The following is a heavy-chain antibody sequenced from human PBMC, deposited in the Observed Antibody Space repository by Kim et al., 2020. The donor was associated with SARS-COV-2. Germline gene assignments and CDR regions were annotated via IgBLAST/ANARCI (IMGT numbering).Heavy chain of an antibody. Sequence: NYHPSLKSRDTISVSTSKNQFSLKLTSVTAADTAVYYCARAGSGIAAADYWGQGTLVTVSS. CDR3: ARAGSGIAAADY. D-gene: IGHD6-13*01. V-gene: IGHV4-59*01. J-gene: IGHJ4*02.